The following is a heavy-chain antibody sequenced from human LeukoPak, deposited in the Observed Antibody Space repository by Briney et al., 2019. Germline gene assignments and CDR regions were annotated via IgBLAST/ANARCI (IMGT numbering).Heavy chain of an antibody. D-gene: IGHD3-22*01. Sequence: PGGSLRRYCAASGFTVSSNYMSWVRQAPGKGLQWVSVIYSGGSTYYADSVKGRFTIPRDNSKNTLYVQMNSLRDEDTAVYYCARGCYVSSGYLSGFDYWGKGTLVTVSS. CDR3: ARGCYVSSGYLSGFDY. CDR1: GFTVSSNY. V-gene: IGHV3-53*01. J-gene: IGHJ4*02. CDR2: IYSGGST.